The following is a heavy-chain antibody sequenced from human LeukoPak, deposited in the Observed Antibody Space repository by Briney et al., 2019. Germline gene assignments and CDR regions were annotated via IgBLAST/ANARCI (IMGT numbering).Heavy chain of an antibody. Sequence: GGSLRLSCAASGFTVSSNYMSWVRQAPGKGLEWVSVIYSGGSTYYADSVKGRFTISRDNPKNTLYLQMNSLRAEDTAVYYCAKADIVGATFRIDYWGQGTLVTVSS. CDR1: GFTVSSNY. D-gene: IGHD1-26*01. V-gene: IGHV3-66*01. J-gene: IGHJ4*02. CDR2: IYSGGST. CDR3: AKADIVGATFRIDY.